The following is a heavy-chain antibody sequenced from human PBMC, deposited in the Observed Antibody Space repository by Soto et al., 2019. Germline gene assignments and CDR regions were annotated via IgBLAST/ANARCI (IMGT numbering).Heavy chain of an antibody. J-gene: IGHJ4*02. V-gene: IGHV4-31*03. CDR3: ARWVEVSLDYFDS. Sequence: SETLSLTCTVSGAYMRNDYYYWGWVRQNPGKDLEWIGHMHHSGRTHYNPSLKSRVAISVDTSKNQFSLYLNSVTAADTAVYYCARWVEVSLDYFDSWGQGTPVTVSS. D-gene: IGHD2-15*01. CDR1: GAYMRNDYYY. CDR2: MHHSGRT.